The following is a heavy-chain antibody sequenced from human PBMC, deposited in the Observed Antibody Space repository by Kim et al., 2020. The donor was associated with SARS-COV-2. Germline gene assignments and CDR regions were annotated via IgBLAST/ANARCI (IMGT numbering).Heavy chain of an antibody. CDR1: GDSVSDNSVA. CDR3: ARDHGGLDY. Sequence: SQTLSLTCAISGDSVSDNSVAWNWIRPSPSRGLEWLGRTYYRSKWYNDYALSVKSRITINPDTSENHFSLQLRSLTPEDTAVYFCARDHGGLDYWGQGAPVTVSS. CDR2: TYYRSKWYN. J-gene: IGHJ4*02. D-gene: IGHD4-17*01. V-gene: IGHV6-1*01.